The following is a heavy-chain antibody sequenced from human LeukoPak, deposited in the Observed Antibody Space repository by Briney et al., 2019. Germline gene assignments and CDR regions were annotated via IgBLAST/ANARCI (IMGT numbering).Heavy chain of an antibody. CDR2: ISGSGGST. J-gene: IGHJ1*01. Sequence: PGGSLRLSCAASGFTFSSYAMSWVRQAPGKGLEWVSAISGSGGSTYYADSVKGRFTISRDDSKNTLYLQMNSLRAEDTAVYYCAKVDYDSSGYYPSGYFQHWGQGTLVTVSS. D-gene: IGHD3-22*01. CDR1: GFTFSSYA. V-gene: IGHV3-23*01. CDR3: AKVDYDSSGYYPSGYFQH.